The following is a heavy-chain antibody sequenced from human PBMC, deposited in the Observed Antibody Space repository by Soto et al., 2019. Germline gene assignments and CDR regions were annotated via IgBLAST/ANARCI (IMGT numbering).Heavy chain of an antibody. CDR1: GFTFSSYW. CDR2: IKQDGSEK. Sequence: EVQLVESGGGLVQPGGSLRLSCAASGFTFSSYWMSWVRQAPGKGLEWVANIKQDGSEKYYVDSVKGRFTISRDNAKNSLYLQMNSLRAEDTAVYYCARDWSPVVPAAMGDDAFDIWGQGTMVTVSS. V-gene: IGHV3-7*01. CDR3: ARDWSPVVPAAMGDDAFDI. D-gene: IGHD2-2*01. J-gene: IGHJ3*02.